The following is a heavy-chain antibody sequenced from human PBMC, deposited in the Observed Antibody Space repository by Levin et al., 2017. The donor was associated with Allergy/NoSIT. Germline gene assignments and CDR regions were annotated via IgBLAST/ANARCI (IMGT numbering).Heavy chain of an antibody. J-gene: IGHJ4*02. CDR2: IYPGDSDT. V-gene: IGHV5-51*01. Sequence: AGESLKISCKGSGYSFTSYWIGWVRQMPGKGLEWMGIIYPGDSDTRYSPSFQGQVTISADKSISTAYLQWSSLKASDTAMYYCARHETYYGSGSLTKAADYWGQGTLVTVSS. CDR1: GYSFTSYW. CDR3: ARHETYYGSGSLTKAADY. D-gene: IGHD3-10*01.